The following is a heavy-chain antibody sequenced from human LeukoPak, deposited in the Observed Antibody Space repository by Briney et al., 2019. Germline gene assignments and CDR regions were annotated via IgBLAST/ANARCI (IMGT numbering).Heavy chain of an antibody. V-gene: IGHV5-51*01. J-gene: IGHJ5*02. CDR1: GYNFNTYW. CDR3: ARQEQQLRFHVFWFDP. D-gene: IGHD1-26*01. CDR2: IYPGDSDI. Sequence: GESLKISCKGSGYNFNTYWIAWVRQMPGKGLEWMGVIYPGDSDIRYSPSFQGQVTISADKSISTAYLQWSSLKASDTAMNYCARQEQQLRFHVFWFDPWGQGTLVTVSS.